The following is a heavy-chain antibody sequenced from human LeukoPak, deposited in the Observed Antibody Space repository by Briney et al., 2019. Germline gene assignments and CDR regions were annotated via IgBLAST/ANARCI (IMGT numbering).Heavy chain of an antibody. V-gene: IGHV1-3*01. Sequence: GASVKVSCKASGYTFIFYAIQWVRQAPGQRLEWMGWVNAANGNTKYSQKFQGRVTITRDTSASTAYMELSSLTSEDTAVYYCARDLIRDYGVKADALDIWGQGTMVTVSS. CDR3: ARDLIRDYGVKADALDI. CDR1: GYTFIFYA. CDR2: VNAANGNT. J-gene: IGHJ3*02. D-gene: IGHD4-23*01.